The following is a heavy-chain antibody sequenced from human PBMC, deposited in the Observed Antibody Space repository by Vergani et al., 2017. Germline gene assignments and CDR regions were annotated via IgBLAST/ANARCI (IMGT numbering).Heavy chain of an antibody. Sequence: QVQLQESGPGLVKPSETLSLTCAVSGYSISSGSYWAWIRQPAGKGLEWIWSIFHSGTTLYNPSIESLVTISVDTSRNQFSLRLSSVTAADTSVYYCARHNRWGSSQTGIDFWGLGTLVIVSS. D-gene: IGHD1-1*01. CDR3: ARHNRWGSSQTGIDF. CDR1: GYSISSGSY. J-gene: IGHJ4*02. V-gene: IGHV4-38-2*01. CDR2: IFHSGTT.